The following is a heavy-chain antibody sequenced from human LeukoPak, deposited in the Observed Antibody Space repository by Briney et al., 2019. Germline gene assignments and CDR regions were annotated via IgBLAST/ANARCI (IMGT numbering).Heavy chain of an antibody. D-gene: IGHD2-15*01. CDR3: VRGYSFGPYGMDV. V-gene: IGHV3-64D*09. J-gene: IGHJ6*02. CDR2: ISDSGGST. CDR1: GFTFSNYW. Sequence: GGSLRLSCAASGFTFSNYWMHWVRQAPERGLEYVSAISDSGGSTYYADSVKGRFTISRDNSKNTLYLQMSSLRAEDTAVYFCVRGYSFGPYGMDVWGQGTTVTVSS.